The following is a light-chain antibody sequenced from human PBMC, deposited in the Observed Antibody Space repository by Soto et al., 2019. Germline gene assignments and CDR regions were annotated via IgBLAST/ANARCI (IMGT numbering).Light chain of an antibody. V-gene: IGLV2-11*01. CDR3: CSYAGSYTYVV. Sequence: QLVLTQPRSVSGSPGQSVTISCTGTSSDVGAYNYVSWYQQHPGKAPKLLICDVNRRPSGVPDRFSGSKSGNTASLTISGLQAEDEANYYCCSYAGSYTYVVFGGGTKVTVL. CDR1: SSDVGAYNY. CDR2: DVN. J-gene: IGLJ2*01.